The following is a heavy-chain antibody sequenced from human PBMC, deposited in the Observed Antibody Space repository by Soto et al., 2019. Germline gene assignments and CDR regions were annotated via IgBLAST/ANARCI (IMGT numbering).Heavy chain of an antibody. V-gene: IGHV3-49*03. CDR3: ASGSESYYDYVWGSSKRGDHAFDI. D-gene: IGHD3-16*01. CDR2: IRSKAYGGTT. Sequence: GGSLRLSCTASGFTFGDYAMSWFRQAPGKGLEWVGFIRSKAYGGTTEYAASVKGRFTISRDDSKSIAYLQMNSLKTEDTAVYYCASGSESYYDYVWGSSKRGDHAFDIWGQGTMVTVSS. J-gene: IGHJ3*02. CDR1: GFTFGDYA.